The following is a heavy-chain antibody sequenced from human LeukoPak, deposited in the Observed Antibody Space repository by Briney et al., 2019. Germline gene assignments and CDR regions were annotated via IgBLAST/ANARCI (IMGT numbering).Heavy chain of an antibody. CDR3: ASRGYGGNLRGFDY. J-gene: IGHJ4*02. CDR2: IIPILGIA. CDR1: GYTFTKYY. D-gene: IGHD4-23*01. Sequence: ASVKVSCKATGYTFTKYYIHWVRQAPGQGLEWMGRIIPILGIANYAQKFQGRVTITADKSTSTAYMELSSLRSEDTAVYYCASRGYGGNLRGFDYWGQGTLVTVSS. V-gene: IGHV1-69*02.